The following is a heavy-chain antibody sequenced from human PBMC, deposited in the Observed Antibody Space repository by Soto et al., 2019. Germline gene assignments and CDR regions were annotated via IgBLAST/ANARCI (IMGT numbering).Heavy chain of an antibody. V-gene: IGHV4-34*01. J-gene: IGHJ4*02. CDR2: INHSGST. Sequence: PSETLSLTCAVYGGSFSGYYWSWIRQPPGKGLEWIGEINHSGSTNYNPSLKSRVTISVDTSKNQFSLKLSSVTAADTAVYYCARRLVVRGVIIFDYWGQGTLVTVSS. CDR3: ARRLVVRGVIIFDY. CDR1: GGSFSGYY. D-gene: IGHD3-10*01.